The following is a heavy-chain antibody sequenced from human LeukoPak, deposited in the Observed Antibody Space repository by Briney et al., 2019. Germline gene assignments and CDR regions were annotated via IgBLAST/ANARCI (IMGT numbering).Heavy chain of an antibody. CDR2: ISGSGGST. D-gene: IGHD2-2*01. J-gene: IGHJ4*01. CDR1: GFTFSSYA. CDR3: LKDEGRVKPAY. V-gene: IGHV3-23*01. Sequence: PGGSLRLSCAASGFTFSSYAMNWVRQAPGKGLEWGSAISGSGGSTYYADSVKGRFTISRDNSKNTLYLQMNSLRADDTAVYYCLKDEGRVKPAYWGQGTLVTVSS.